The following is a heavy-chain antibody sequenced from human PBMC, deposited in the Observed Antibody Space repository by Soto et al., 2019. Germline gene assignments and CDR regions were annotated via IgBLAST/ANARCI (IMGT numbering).Heavy chain of an antibody. Sequence: SETLSLTCAVYGGSFSGYYWTWIRQPPGKGLEWIGQINCSGSTNYNPSLKSRVTVSVDTSKSQFSLKLSSVTAADMAVYYCAGGPTNTVIRVRVRFDPWGQGTLVTVSS. V-gene: IGHV4-34*01. CDR2: INCSGST. D-gene: IGHD2-8*01. CDR3: AGGPTNTVIRVRVRFDP. J-gene: IGHJ5*02. CDR1: GGSFSGYY.